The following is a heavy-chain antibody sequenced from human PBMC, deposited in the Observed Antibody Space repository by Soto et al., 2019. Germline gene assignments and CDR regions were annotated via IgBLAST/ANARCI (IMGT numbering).Heavy chain of an antibody. Sequence: AETLSLTCIVSGGSISSSSYYWGWIRQPPGQGLEWIGSIYYSGSTYDNPSLKSLATLSVDTSNNQFSLMHSSVTAAYTAVFYCARHRARNWFDPWGQGTLVTVSS. V-gene: IGHV4-39*01. CDR2: IYYSGST. J-gene: IGHJ5*02. D-gene: IGHD6-6*01. CDR1: GGSISSSSYY. CDR3: ARHRARNWFDP.